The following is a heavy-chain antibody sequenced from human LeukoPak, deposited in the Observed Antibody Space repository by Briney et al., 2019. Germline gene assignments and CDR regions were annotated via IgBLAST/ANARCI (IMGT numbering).Heavy chain of an antibody. V-gene: IGHV1-18*01. Sequence: GASVKVSCKASGYTFTSYGISWVRQAPGQGLEWMGWISAYNGNTNYAQKLQGRVTMTRDTSISTAYMELSRLRSDDTAVYYCARDLVATSILGFDYWGQGTLVTVSS. CDR2: ISAYNGNT. CDR1: GYTFTSYG. D-gene: IGHD5-12*01. CDR3: ARDLVATSILGFDY. J-gene: IGHJ4*02.